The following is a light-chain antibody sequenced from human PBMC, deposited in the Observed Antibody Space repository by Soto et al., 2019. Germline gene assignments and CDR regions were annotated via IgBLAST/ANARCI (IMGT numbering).Light chain of an antibody. Sequence: VVTQSPATLSVSPGDRATLSCRASQSVSSYFAWYQQKPGQAPRLLIYDASNRATGIPARFSGSGSGTDFTLTISSLEAEDFAVYYCQQRSIWPLTFGQGTRLEIK. CDR1: QSVSSY. V-gene: IGKV3-11*01. CDR3: QQRSIWPLT. J-gene: IGKJ5*01. CDR2: DAS.